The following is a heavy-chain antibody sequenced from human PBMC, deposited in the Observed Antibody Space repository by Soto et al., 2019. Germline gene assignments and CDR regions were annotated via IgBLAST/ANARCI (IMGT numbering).Heavy chain of an antibody. V-gene: IGHV4-59*01. CDR3: ARQQWLVLNAFDI. J-gene: IGHJ3*02. CDR1: GGSISNSY. CDR2: IYSSGST. D-gene: IGHD6-19*01. Sequence: SETLSLTCTVSGGSISNSYWSWIRQSPEKGLEWIGYIYSSGSTNYNPSLKSRVTISVDTSKNQFSLKLSSVTAADTAVYYCARQQWLVLNAFDIWGQGTMVTVSS.